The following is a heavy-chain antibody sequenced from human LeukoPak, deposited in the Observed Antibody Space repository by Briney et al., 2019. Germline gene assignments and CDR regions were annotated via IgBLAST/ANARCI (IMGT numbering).Heavy chain of an antibody. CDR3: ARRFGLVATGGIYFDY. CDR2: INHSGST. V-gene: IGHV4-34*01. J-gene: IGHJ4*02. Sequence: SGGSLRLSCAASGFTFSSYWMSWVRQPPGKGLEWIGEINHSGSTNYNPSLKSRVTISVDTSKNQFSLKLSSVTAADTAVYYCARRFGLVATGGIYFDYWGQGTLVTVSS. D-gene: IGHD3-10*01. CDR1: GFTFSSYW.